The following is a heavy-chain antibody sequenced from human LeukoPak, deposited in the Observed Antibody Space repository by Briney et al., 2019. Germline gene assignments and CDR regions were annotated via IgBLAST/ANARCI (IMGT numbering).Heavy chain of an antibody. V-gene: IGHV4-59*01. CDR2: IYSSGSA. Sequence: SETLSLTCTVSGDSISNYQWSWIRQPPGKGLEWIGNIYSSGSANYNPSLKSRVTISVDTSKNQFSLKLSPVIAADTAVYYCARVGVDHSGNIIKYFFDYWGRGTLVTVSS. CDR3: ARVGVDHSGNIIKYFFDY. J-gene: IGHJ4*02. CDR1: GDSISNYQ. D-gene: IGHD4-23*01.